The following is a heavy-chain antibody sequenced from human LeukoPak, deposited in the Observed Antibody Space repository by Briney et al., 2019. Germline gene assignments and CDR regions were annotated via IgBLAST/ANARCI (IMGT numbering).Heavy chain of an antibody. CDR2: SNPNSGGT. D-gene: IGHD5-12*01. J-gene: IGHJ4*02. CDR1: GYTFTGYY. V-gene: IGHV1-2*02. CDR3: APGSDSGYYRVGTYFGY. Sequence: ASVKVSCKASGYTFTGYYMHWVRQAPGQGIEWMGWSNPNSGGTNYAQKFQGRVTMTRDTSISTAYMELSRLRSDDTAVYYCAPGSDSGYYRVGTYFGYWGQGTLVTVSS.